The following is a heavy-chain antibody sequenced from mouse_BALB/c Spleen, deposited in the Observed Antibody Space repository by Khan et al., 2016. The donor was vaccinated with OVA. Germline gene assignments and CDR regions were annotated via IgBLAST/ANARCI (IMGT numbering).Heavy chain of an antibody. CDR1: GYSITSGDY. D-gene: IGHD2-2*01. CDR2: ISYDGNN. Sequence: EVQLQESGPGLVKPSQSLSLTCSVTGYSITSGDYWNWIRQFPGNKLEWMGYISYDGNNKYNPSLKNRISITRDTSKNQFFLKLNSVTNEDTATYYCARALYGYDVYFDVWGAGTTVTVSS. V-gene: IGHV3-6*02. J-gene: IGHJ1*01. CDR3: ARALYGYDVYFDV.